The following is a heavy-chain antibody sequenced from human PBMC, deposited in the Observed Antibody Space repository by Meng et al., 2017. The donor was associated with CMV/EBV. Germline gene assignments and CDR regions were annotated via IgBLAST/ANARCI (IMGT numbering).Heavy chain of an antibody. J-gene: IGHJ6*02. CDR3: ARLGKNYCGMDV. Sequence: SETLSLTCTVSGGSISSYYWSWIRQPPGKGLEWIGYIYYSGSTNYNPSLKSRVTISVDTSKNQFSLKLSSVTAADTAVYYCARLGKNYCGMDVWGQGTTVTVSS. V-gene: IGHV4-59*01. CDR1: GGSISSYY. CDR2: IYYSGST.